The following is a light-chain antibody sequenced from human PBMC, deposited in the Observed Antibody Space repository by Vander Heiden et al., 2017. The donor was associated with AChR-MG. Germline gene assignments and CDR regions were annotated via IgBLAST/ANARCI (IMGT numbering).Light chain of an antibody. CDR1: QGISSY. CDR2: GAS. CDR3: QQYSSYPLT. V-gene: IGKV1-16*02. J-gene: IGKJ4*01. Sequence: IQMTPSPSSLSANVGDRVTITCRATQGISSYLAWFQQKPGKAPRSLIYGASNLQSGVPSKFSGSGSGTDFTLTISSLQPEDFAIYYCQQYSSYPLTFGGGTKVEIQ.